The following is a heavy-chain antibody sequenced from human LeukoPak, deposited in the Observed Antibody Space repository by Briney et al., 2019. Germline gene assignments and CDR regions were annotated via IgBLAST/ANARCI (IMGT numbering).Heavy chain of an antibody. V-gene: IGHV1-3*01. CDR2: INAGNGNT. Sequence: GASVKVSCKASGYTFTSYAMHWVRQAPGQRLEWMGWINAGNGNTKYSQKFPGRVTITRDTSASTAYMELSSLRSEDTAVYYCARDRVGRLERHNWFVPWGQGTLVTVSS. CDR3: ARDRVGRLERHNWFVP. J-gene: IGHJ5*02. D-gene: IGHD1-1*01. CDR1: GYTFTSYA.